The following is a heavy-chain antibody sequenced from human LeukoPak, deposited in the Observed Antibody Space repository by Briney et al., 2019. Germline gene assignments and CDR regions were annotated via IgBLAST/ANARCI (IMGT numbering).Heavy chain of an antibody. Sequence: GGSLRLSCAASGSTFSSYAMSWVRQAPGKGLEWVSAISGSGDNTYYADSVKGRFTISRDNSKNTLYLQMNSLRAEDTAVYYCAKDLRPGIAAAGTEPFDYWGQGTLVTVSS. V-gene: IGHV3-23*01. D-gene: IGHD6-13*01. CDR2: ISGSGDNT. J-gene: IGHJ4*02. CDR3: AKDLRPGIAAAGTEPFDY. CDR1: GSTFSSYA.